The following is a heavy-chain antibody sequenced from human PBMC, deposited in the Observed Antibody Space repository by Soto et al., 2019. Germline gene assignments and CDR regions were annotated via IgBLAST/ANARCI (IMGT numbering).Heavy chain of an antibody. CDR2: IGYDGSSQ. V-gene: IGHV3-33*01. CDR3: ARDRVSYSGYGEAFDI. D-gene: IGHD5-12*01. CDR1: GFTFSRYG. J-gene: IGHJ3*02. Sequence: QVQLVESGGGVVQPGRSLRLSCAASGFTFSRYGMNWVRQAPGKGLEWVAGIGYDGSSQYYADSVQGRLTIFRDNSKNTLSVQMHNLRVEYTAVYYCARDRVSYSGYGEAFDIWGQGTMVTVSS.